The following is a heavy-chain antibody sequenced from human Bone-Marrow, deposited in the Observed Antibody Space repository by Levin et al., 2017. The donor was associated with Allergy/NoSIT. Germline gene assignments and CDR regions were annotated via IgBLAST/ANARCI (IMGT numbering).Heavy chain of an antibody. CDR2: IYHSGST. D-gene: IGHD3-10*01. CDR1: GGSISSGGYS. Sequence: SETLSLTCAVSGGSISSGGYSWSWIRQPPGKGLEWIGYIYHSGSTYYNPSLKSRVTISVDRSKNQFSLKLSSVTAADTAVYYCARVHRITMVRGSNNWFDPWGQGTLVTVSS. V-gene: IGHV4-30-2*01. CDR3: ARVHRITMVRGSNNWFDP. J-gene: IGHJ5*02.